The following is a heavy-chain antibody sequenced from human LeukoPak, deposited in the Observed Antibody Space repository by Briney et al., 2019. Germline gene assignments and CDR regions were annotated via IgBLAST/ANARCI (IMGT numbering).Heavy chain of an antibody. V-gene: IGHV3-23*01. D-gene: IGHD3-3*01. CDR2: IIGSGGST. CDR1: GFTFISYA. J-gene: IGHJ6*02. CDR3: AKGRRFLAFPSYGMDV. Sequence: GSLLLSCAASGFTFISYAMSWVRRAPGRGLEWVSAIIGSGGSTYYADSVKGRFTISRDNSKNTLYLQMNSLRAEDTAVYYCAKGRRFLAFPSYGMDVWGQGTTVTVSS.